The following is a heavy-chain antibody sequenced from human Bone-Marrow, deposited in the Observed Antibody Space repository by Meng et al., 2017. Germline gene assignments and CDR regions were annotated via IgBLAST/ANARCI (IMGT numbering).Heavy chain of an antibody. CDR2: FDPEDGET. D-gene: IGHD2-8*01. CDR3: ATDVRNYVDY. Sequence: QFRLYQSGAGVKKLTASVKVYCKVSGYTLTELSLHWGRQAPGKGLEWMGGFDPEDGETIYAQKFQGRVTMTEDTSTDTAYMELSSLRSEDTAVYYCATDVRNYVDYWGQGTLVTVSS. J-gene: IGHJ4*02. V-gene: IGHV1-24*01. CDR1: GYTLTELS.